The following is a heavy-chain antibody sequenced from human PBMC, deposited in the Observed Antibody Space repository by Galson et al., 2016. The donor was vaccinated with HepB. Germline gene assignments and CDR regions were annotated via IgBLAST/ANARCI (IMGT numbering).Heavy chain of an antibody. V-gene: IGHV4-31*03. D-gene: IGHD6-6*01. J-gene: IGHJ5*02. CDR3: ARDLLRIAARPGWFDP. CDR1: GASITNSGYY. Sequence: TLSLTCTVSGASITNSGYYWAWIRQHPGKGLEWIGYIYYSGSTYYNPSLKSRLSISLDMSRNQVSLKLSSVTAADTAVYYCARDLLRIAARPGWFDPWGQGTLVTVSS. CDR2: IYYSGST.